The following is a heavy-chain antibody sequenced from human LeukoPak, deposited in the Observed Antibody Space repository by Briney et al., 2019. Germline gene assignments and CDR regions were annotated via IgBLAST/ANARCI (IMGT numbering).Heavy chain of an antibody. CDR2: IWYDGSNK. Sequence: HPGGSLRLSCAASGFTFSSYGMHWVRQAPGKGLEWVAVIWYDGSNKYYADSVKGRFTISRDNSKNTLYLQMNSLRAEDTAVYYCARDGKEVATDPYYFDYWGQGTLVTVSS. CDR3: ARDGKEVATDPYYFDY. CDR1: GFTFSSYG. J-gene: IGHJ4*02. D-gene: IGHD5-12*01. V-gene: IGHV3-33*01.